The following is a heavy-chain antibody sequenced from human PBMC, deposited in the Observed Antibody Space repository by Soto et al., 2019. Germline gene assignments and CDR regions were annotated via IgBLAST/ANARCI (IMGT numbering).Heavy chain of an antibody. V-gene: IGHV1-69*01. CDR3: AISGTLTGYSYGMDV. J-gene: IGHJ6*02. CDR2: IIPIFDTA. D-gene: IGHD1-20*01. Sequence: QVQLVQSGAELRKPGSSVKVSCNASGGTFSDYTINWVRQAPGQRLEWMGGIIPIFDTADYAEKFQGRVTITADESTSTSFMEVSSLRSEDTAVYYCAISGTLTGYSYGMDVWGQGTMLTVSS. CDR1: GGTFSDYT.